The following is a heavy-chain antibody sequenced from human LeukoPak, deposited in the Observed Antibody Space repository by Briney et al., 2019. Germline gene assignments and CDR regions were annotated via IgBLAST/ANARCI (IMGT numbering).Heavy chain of an antibody. D-gene: IGHD2-8*01. CDR3: TTDEWW. J-gene: IGHJ4*02. CDR2: IKSRSDGGTT. V-gene: IGHV3-15*01. CDR1: GFTFSNAW. Sequence: PGGSLRLSCAASGFTFSNAWMSWVRQAPGKGLEWVGRIKSRSDGGTTGYAAPVKDRFTISRDDSKDTLYLQMNGLKTEGTAVYYCTTDEWWWGQGTLVTVSS.